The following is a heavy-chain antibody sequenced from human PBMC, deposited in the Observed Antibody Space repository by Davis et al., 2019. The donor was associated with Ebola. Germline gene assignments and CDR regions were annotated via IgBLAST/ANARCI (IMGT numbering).Heavy chain of an antibody. J-gene: IGHJ4*02. Sequence: PGGSLRLSCAASGFTFSSYSMNWVRQAPGKGLEWVSYISSSSSYTNYADSVKGRFTISRDNAKNSLYLQMNSLRAEDTAVYYCARTQGLLKVFDYWGQGTLVTVSS. CDR1: GFTFSSYS. D-gene: IGHD3-10*01. CDR3: ARTQGLLKVFDY. V-gene: IGHV3-21*05. CDR2: ISSSSSYT.